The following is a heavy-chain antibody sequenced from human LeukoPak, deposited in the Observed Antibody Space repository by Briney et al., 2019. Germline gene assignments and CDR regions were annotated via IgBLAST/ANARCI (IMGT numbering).Heavy chain of an antibody. D-gene: IGHD6-13*01. V-gene: IGHV1-3*01. CDR1: GYTFTSYA. CDR2: INAGNGNT. J-gene: IGHJ4*02. CDR3: ARDWSVIHSSSRGWDY. Sequence: ASVKVSCKASGYTFTSYAMHWVRQAPGQRLEWMGWINAGNGNTKYSQRLQGRVTMTTGTSTSTAYMELRSLRSDDTAVYYCARDWSVIHSSSRGWDYWGQGTLVTVSS.